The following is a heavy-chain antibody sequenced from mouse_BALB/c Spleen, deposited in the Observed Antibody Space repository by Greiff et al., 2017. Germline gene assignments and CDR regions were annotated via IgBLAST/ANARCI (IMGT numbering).Heavy chain of an antibody. CDR3: ASDYGYAMDY. CDR1: GYTFTSYW. Sequence: QVQLQQSGAELARPGASVKLSCKASGYTFTSYWMQWVKQRPGQGLEWIGAIYPGDGDTRYTQKFKGKATLTADKSSSTAYMQLSSLASEDSAVYYCASDYGYAMDYWGQGTSVTVSS. D-gene: IGHD2-4*01. J-gene: IGHJ4*01. V-gene: IGHV1-87*01. CDR2: IYPGDGDT.